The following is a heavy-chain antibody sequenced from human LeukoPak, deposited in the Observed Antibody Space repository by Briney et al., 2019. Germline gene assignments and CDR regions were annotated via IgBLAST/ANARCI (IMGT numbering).Heavy chain of an antibody. CDR1: RFTFSSYE. CDR3: ARDFGDSYGYDWFDP. CDR2: ITSSGGSTI. Sequence: GGSLRLSCAASRFTFSSYEMNWVRQAPGKGLEWVSFITSSGGSTIYYADSVKGRFTISRDNAKNSLYLQMNSLRAEDTAVYYCARDFGDSYGYDWFDPWGQGTLVTVSS. D-gene: IGHD5-18*01. V-gene: IGHV3-48*03. J-gene: IGHJ5*02.